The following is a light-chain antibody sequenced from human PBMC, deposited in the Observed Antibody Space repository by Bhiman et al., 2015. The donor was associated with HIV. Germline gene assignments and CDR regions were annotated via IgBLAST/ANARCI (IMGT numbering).Light chain of an antibody. Sequence: SYELTQAPSVSVAPGKPASITCGGDNIGSKSVHWYQQKPGQAPVVVMFYDSDRPSGIPERFSGSNSGNTATLSISGTQAMDEADYYCQAWDSTTGGVFGGGTKLTVL. V-gene: IGLV3-21*01. J-gene: IGLJ2*01. CDR1: NIGSKS. CDR2: YDS. CDR3: QAWDSTTGGV.